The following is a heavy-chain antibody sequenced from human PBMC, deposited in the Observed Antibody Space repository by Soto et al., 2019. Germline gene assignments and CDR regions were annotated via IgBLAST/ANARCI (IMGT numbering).Heavy chain of an antibody. CDR2: MSGSGSRT. CDR3: AKGVWSGYYPFDI. D-gene: IGHD3-3*01. Sequence: EVQLLESGGGLVQPGGSLRLSCAASGFTFSSYAMNWVRQAPGKGLEWVSAMSGSGSRTYYADSVKGRFTISRDNSKNTLYLQMNSLRAADTALYYCAKGVWSGYYPFDIWGQGTMVTVSS. V-gene: IGHV3-23*01. J-gene: IGHJ3*02. CDR1: GFTFSSYA.